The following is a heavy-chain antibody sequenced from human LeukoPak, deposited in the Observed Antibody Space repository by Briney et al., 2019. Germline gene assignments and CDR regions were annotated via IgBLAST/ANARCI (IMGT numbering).Heavy chain of an antibody. CDR3: ARLSETAAYYYTSGYYYLRY. Sequence: SSVKVSFKSSGYTFGSYDINWERKPPAQGLEWMGWTNPGSGNTGYTQRFQGRVTMTSDTSISTAYMELSGLRSEDTAVYYCARLSETAAYYYTSGYYYLRYWGQGTLVTVDS. CDR2: TNPGSGNT. CDR1: GYTFGSYD. V-gene: IGHV1-8*02. J-gene: IGHJ4*02. D-gene: IGHD3-22*01.